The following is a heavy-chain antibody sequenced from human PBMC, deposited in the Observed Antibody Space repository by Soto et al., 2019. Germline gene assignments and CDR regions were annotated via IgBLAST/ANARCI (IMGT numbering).Heavy chain of an antibody. CDR1: GYRFIAYD. CDR3: ARTRGYCSGGSCYPLDY. CDR2: INTATGDT. Sequence: QVQVVQSGAGVKKPGATANVSCKASGYRFIAYDMHWVRQAPGQRLEWLGWINTATGDTKYSPSFQGRVTLTRDTSATTAYMELSGPRFEDTAVYYCARTRGYCSGGSCYPLDYWGQGTLVTVSS. V-gene: IGHV1-3*04. J-gene: IGHJ4*02. D-gene: IGHD2-15*01.